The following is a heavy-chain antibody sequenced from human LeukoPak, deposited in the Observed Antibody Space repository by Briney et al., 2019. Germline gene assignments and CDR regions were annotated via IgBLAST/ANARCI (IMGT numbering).Heavy chain of an antibody. V-gene: IGHV1-2*02. Sequence: ASVKVSCKASGYTFTDYYMHWVRQAPGQGLEWMGWINPNSRGTDSAQKFRGRFSMTRDPSISTAYMELSRLRSDDTAVYYCARRAREYSHDAFDIWGQGTMVTVSS. CDR2: INPNSRGT. J-gene: IGHJ3*02. CDR3: ARRAREYSHDAFDI. D-gene: IGHD5-18*01. CDR1: GYTFTDYY.